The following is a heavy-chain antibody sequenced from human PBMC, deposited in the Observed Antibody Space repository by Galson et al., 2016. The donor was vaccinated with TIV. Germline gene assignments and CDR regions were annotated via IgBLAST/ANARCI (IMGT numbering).Heavy chain of an antibody. J-gene: IGHJ4*02. CDR1: GHTFTSYD. CDR2: MNPNSGNT. Sequence: SLKVSCKASGHTFTSYDMNWVRQAPGQGLEWMGWMNPNSGNTGYTQKFQGRVTMTRDTSVSTAYMELTNLRSEDTAVYFCAQLVRKCGMTRCYGDHVDYWGQGTLVTVSS. D-gene: IGHD2-2*01. V-gene: IGHV1-8*01. CDR3: AQLVRKCGMTRCYGDHVDY.